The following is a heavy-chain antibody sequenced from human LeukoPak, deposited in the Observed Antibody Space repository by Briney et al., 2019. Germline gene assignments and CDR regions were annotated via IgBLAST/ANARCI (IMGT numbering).Heavy chain of an antibody. CDR3: ARPGGCSSTSCHQADDAFDI. D-gene: IGHD2-2*01. CDR1: GGTFSNYG. V-gene: IGHV1-69*13. Sequence: ASVKVSCKASGGTFSNYGMSWVRQAPGQGLEWMGGIIPIFGTANYAQKFQGRVTITADESTSTAYMELSSLRSEDTAVYYCARPGGCSSTSCHQADDAFDIWGQGTMVTVSS. CDR2: IIPIFGTA. J-gene: IGHJ3*02.